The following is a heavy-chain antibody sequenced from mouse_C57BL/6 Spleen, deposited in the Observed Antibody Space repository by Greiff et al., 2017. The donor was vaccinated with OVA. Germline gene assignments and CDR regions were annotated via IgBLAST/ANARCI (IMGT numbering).Heavy chain of an antibody. CDR3: ARDYGSSYRYFDV. CDR1: GYTFTDYY. J-gene: IGHJ1*03. D-gene: IGHD1-1*01. CDR2: INPYNGGT. V-gene: IGHV1-19*01. Sequence: EVQLQQSGPVLVKPGASVKMSCKASGYTFTDYYMNWVKQSHGKSLEWIGVINPYNGGTSYNQKFKGKATLTVDKSSSTAYMELNSLTSEDSAVYDCARDYGSSYRYFDVWGTGTTVTVSS.